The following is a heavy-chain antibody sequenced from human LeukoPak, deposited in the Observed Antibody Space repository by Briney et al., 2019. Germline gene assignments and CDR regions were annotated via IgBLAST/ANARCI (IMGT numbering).Heavy chain of an antibody. D-gene: IGHD3-22*01. J-gene: IGHJ4*02. CDR1: GFTFSSYA. Sequence: GGSLRLSCAASGFTFSSYAMSWVRQAPGKGLEWVSDINGSGGSTYYADSVKGRFTISRDNSKNTLYLQMNSLRAEDTAVYYCAKGSLNYYYDSSGIDYWGQGTLVTVSS. CDR2: INGSGGST. CDR3: AKGSLNYYYDSSGIDY. V-gene: IGHV3-23*01.